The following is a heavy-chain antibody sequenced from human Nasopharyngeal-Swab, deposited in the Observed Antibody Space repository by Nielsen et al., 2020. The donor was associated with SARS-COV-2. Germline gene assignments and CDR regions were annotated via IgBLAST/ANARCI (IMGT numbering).Heavy chain of an antibody. CDR3: ARGRRGITSLLDP. CDR2: INTSSGDP. J-gene: IGHJ5*02. V-gene: IGHV7-4-1*02. D-gene: IGHD3-16*01. CDR1: GYTFTSNI. Sequence: VSVKVSCKASGYTFTSNILHWARRAPGQGLEWMGWINTSSGDPTYAQGFTGRYVLSLDTSVSTAYLQISSLKAEDTAVYYCARGRRGITSLLDPWGQGTLVTVSS.